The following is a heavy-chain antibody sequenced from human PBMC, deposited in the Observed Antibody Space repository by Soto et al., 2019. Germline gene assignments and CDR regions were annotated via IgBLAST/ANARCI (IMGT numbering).Heavy chain of an antibody. CDR1: GGSISGDH. Sequence: SETLSLTCTVSGGSISGDHWNWIRQPPGKGLEWIAYVSSSGSTKYNPSLKSRVTISIDTTKNQFSLRLSSVTAADTAVYYCASGFYDSRGYSEAFDIWGQGTKVTVS. CDR2: VSSSGST. D-gene: IGHD3-22*01. CDR3: ASGFYDSRGYSEAFDI. V-gene: IGHV4-59*01. J-gene: IGHJ3*02.